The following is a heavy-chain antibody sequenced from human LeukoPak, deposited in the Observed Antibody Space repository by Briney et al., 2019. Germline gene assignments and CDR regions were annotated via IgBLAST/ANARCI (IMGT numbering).Heavy chain of an antibody. D-gene: IGHD6-6*01. CDR2: IYDSGST. Sequence: SETLSLTCTVSGGSISSSSYHWGWIRQPPGKGLEWIGSIYDSGSTYYNPSLKSRVTISIDTSKNQFSLKLSSVTAADTAVYYCAGLLGSSSPDYWGQGTLVTISS. CDR1: GGSISSSSYH. CDR3: AGLLGSSSPDY. J-gene: IGHJ4*02. V-gene: IGHV4-39*01.